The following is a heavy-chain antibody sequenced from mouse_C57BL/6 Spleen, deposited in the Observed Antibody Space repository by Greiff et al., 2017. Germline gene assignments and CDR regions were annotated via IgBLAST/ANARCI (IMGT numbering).Heavy chain of an antibody. CDR1: GFSLTSYG. CDR3: ARHHYDGYYDYAMDY. V-gene: IGHV2-6-1*01. J-gene: IGHJ4*01. D-gene: IGHD2-3*01. CDR2: IWSDGST. Sequence: QVQLKESGPGLVAPSQSLSITCTVSGFSLTSYGVHWVRQPPGQGLEWLVVIWSDGSTTYSSAPKSRLSMSKDNSKGQVFLKMDSLQTDDTAMDYCARHHYDGYYDYAMDYWGQGTSVTVSS.